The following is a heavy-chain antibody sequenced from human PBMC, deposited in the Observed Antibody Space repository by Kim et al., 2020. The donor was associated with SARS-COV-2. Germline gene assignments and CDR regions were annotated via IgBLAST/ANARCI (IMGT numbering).Heavy chain of an antibody. CDR3: ARGLTYYDILTGYYLIDY. D-gene: IGHD3-9*01. CDR1: GYTFTSYD. Sequence: ASVKVSCKASGYTFTSYDINWVRQATGQGLEWMGWMNPNSGNTGYAQKFQGRVTMTRNTSISTAYMELSSLRSEDTAVYYCARGLTYYDILTGYYLIDYWGQGTLVTVSS. V-gene: IGHV1-8*01. J-gene: IGHJ4*02. CDR2: MNPNSGNT.